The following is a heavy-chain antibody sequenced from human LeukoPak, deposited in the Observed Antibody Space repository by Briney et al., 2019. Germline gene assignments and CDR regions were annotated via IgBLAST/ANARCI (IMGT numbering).Heavy chain of an antibody. Sequence: PGGSLRLSCAASGFTFSSYAMSWVRQAPGKGLEWVSAISGSGGSTYYADSVKGRFTISRDNSKNTLYLQMNSLRAEDTAVYYCAKSLYSSSWYSRSERPVAFDIWGQGTMVTVSS. CDR2: ISGSGGST. D-gene: IGHD6-13*01. V-gene: IGHV3-23*01. CDR3: AKSLYSSSWYSRSERPVAFDI. CDR1: GFTFSSYA. J-gene: IGHJ3*02.